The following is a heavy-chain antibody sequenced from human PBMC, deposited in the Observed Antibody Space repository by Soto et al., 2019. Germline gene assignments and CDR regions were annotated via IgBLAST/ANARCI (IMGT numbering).Heavy chain of an antibody. CDR1: GYAFTTYG. D-gene: IGHD1-1*01. J-gene: IGHJ4*02. CDR3: ARGRYGDY. Sequence: QVHLVQSGAEVKKPGASVKVSSKGSGYAFTTYGITWVRQAPGQGLEWMGWISAHNGNTNYAQKLQGRVTVTRDTSTSTAYMELRSLRYDDTAVYYCARGRYGDYWGQGALVTVSS. CDR2: ISAHNGNT. V-gene: IGHV1-18*01.